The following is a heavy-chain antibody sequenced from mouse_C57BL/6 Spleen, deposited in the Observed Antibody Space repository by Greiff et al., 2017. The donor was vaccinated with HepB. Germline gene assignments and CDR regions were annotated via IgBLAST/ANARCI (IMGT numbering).Heavy chain of an antibody. CDR3: ARALYYAMDY. J-gene: IGHJ4*01. V-gene: IGHV1-82*01. Sequence: VQLQQSGPELVKPGASVKISCKASGYAFSSSWMNWVKQRPGKGLEWIGRIYPGVGDTNYNGKFKGKATLTADKSSSTAYMQLSSLTSEDSAVYFCARALYYAMDYWGQGTSVTVSS. CDR2: IYPGVGDT. CDR1: GYAFSSSW.